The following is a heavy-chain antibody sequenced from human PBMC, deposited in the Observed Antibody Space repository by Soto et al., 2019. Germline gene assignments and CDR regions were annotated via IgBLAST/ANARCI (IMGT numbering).Heavy chain of an antibody. CDR3: ARVLDYYDSSGYYPDY. J-gene: IGHJ4*02. CDR1: GYTFTSYA. V-gene: IGHV1-3*01. CDR2: INAGNGNT. Sequence: GASVKVSCKASGYTFTSYAMHWVRQAPGQRLGWMGWINAGNGNTKYSQKFQGRVTITRDTSASTAYMELSSLRSEDTAVYYCARVLDYYDSSGYYPDYWGQGTLVTVSS. D-gene: IGHD3-22*01.